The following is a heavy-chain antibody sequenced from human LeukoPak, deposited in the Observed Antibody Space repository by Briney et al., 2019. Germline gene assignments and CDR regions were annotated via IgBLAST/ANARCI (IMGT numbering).Heavy chain of an antibody. D-gene: IGHD1-26*01. J-gene: IGHJ3*02. CDR1: GGSISSGGYY. Sequence: SQTLSLTCTVSGGSISSGGYYWSWIRQPPGKGLEWIGYIYHSGSTYYNPSLKSRVTISVDRSKNQFSLKLSSVTAADTAVYYCARAPQWDQPRPGNNAFDIWGQGTMVTVSS. CDR2: IYHSGST. V-gene: IGHV4-30-2*01. CDR3: ARAPQWDQPRPGNNAFDI.